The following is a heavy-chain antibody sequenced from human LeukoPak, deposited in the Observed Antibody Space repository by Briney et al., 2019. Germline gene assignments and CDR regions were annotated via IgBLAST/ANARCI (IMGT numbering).Heavy chain of an antibody. CDR1: GITLSNYG. CDR2: ISDSGGST. D-gene: IGHD3-22*01. V-gene: IGHV3-23*01. CDR3: AKRGVVIRVILVGFHKEAYYFDS. J-gene: IGHJ4*02. Sequence: GGSLTLSCAVSGITLSNYGMSWVRQAPGEGLEWVAGISDSGGSTNYADSVKGRFTISRDNPKNTLYLQMNSLRAEDTAVYFCAKRGVVIRVILVGFHKEAYYFDSWGQGALVTVSS.